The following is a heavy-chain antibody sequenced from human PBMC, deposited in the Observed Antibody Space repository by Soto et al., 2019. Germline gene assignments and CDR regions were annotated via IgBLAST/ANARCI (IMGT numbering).Heavy chain of an antibody. CDR2: IIPIFNSA. Sequence: QVQLVQSVAEVKRPGSSVKVSCKASGGTFNNYALSWVRQDPGQGLEWMGGIIPIFNSANYAQKFQGRVTITADDSTSTAYMELRSLRPDDTAVYYCAREVTVASYSFAFWGHGTMVTVS. CDR1: GGTFNNYA. V-gene: IGHV1-69*01. J-gene: IGHJ4*01. D-gene: IGHD5-12*01. CDR3: AREVTVASYSFAF.